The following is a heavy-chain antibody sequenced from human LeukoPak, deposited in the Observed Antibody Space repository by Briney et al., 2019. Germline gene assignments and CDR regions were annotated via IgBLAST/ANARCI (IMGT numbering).Heavy chain of an antibody. CDR2: INHSGST. J-gene: IGHJ4*02. CDR1: GGSFSGYY. V-gene: IGHV4-34*01. D-gene: IGHD2-21*02. Sequence: PSETLSLTCAVYGGSFSGYYWSWIRQPPGKGLEWIGEINHSGSTNYNPSLKSRVTISVDTSKNQFSLKLSSVTAADTAVYYCGRADCGGDCYFGYWGQGTLVTVSS. CDR3: GRADCGGDCYFGY.